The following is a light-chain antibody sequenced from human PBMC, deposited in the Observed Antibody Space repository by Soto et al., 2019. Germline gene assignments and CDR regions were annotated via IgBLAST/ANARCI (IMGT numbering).Light chain of an antibody. CDR3: KSYAGSNTYV. Sequence: QSVLTQPPSASGSPGQSVTISCTGTKNDIGVYDFVSWYQHHPGKAPRLIIYEVVQRPSGVHDRFSGSKSGNTASLTVSGLQAEDEADYFCKSYAGSNTYVLGSGTKVT. J-gene: IGLJ1*01. V-gene: IGLV2-8*01. CDR2: EVV. CDR1: KNDIGVYDF.